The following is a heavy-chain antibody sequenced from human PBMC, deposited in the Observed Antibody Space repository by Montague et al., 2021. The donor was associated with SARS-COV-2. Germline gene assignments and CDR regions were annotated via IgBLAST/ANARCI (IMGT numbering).Heavy chain of an antibody. J-gene: IGHJ3*02. Sequence: SLRLSCAASGFTFSSYAMHWVRQAPGKGLEWVAVISYDGSNKYYADSVKGRFTISRNNSKNTLYLQMNSLRAEDTAVYYRARAAQKQYVLLWFGELLHDAFDIWGQGTMVTVSS. CDR1: GFTFSSYA. CDR3: ARAAQKQYVLLWFGELLHDAFDI. V-gene: IGHV3-30-3*01. D-gene: IGHD3-10*01. CDR2: ISYDGSNK.